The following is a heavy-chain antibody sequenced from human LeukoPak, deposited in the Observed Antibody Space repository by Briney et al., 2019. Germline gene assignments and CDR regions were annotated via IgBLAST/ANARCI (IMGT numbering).Heavy chain of an antibody. CDR3: ARSDIVVVPAAEAYYYGMDV. Sequence: SVKVSCKASGGTFSSYAVSWVRQAPGQGLEWMGRIIPILGIANYAQKFQGRVTITAGKSTSTAYMELSSLRSEDTAVYYCARSDIVVVPAAEAYYYGMDVWGQGTTVTVSS. D-gene: IGHD2-2*01. V-gene: IGHV1-69*04. J-gene: IGHJ6*02. CDR2: IIPILGIA. CDR1: GGTFSSYA.